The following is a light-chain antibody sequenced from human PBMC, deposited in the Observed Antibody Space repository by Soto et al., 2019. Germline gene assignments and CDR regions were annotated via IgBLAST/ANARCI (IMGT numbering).Light chain of an antibody. CDR2: GAS. Sequence: DIQLTQSPSSLSAFVGDRVTITCQASHDISNYLNWYQQKPGKAPTLLIYGASNLETGVPSRFSGSGSVTDFTFTISSLQPEDIATYYCQQCDNLPCTFGLGTKLEIK. CDR3: QQCDNLPCT. J-gene: IGKJ2*02. V-gene: IGKV1-33*01. CDR1: HDISNY.